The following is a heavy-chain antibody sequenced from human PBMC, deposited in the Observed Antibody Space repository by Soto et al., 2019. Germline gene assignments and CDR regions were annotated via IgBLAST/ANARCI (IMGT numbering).Heavy chain of an antibody. Sequence: EVQLLESGGGLVQPGGSLRLSCAASGFTFSSYAMSWVRQAPGKGLEWVSAISGSGGSTYYADSVKGRFTISRDNSKNTLYLQMNSLRAEDTAVYYCAKARIVVVPAAIRNYYYGMDVWGQGTTVTVSS. CDR3: AKARIVVVPAAIRNYYYGMDV. D-gene: IGHD2-2*01. V-gene: IGHV3-23*01. J-gene: IGHJ6*02. CDR2: ISGSGGST. CDR1: GFTFSSYA.